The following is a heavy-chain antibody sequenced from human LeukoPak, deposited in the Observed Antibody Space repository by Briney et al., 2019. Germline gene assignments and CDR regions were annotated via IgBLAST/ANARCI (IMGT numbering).Heavy chain of an antibody. D-gene: IGHD3-3*01. V-gene: IGHV3-64*01. CDR1: GYTFTSYA. CDR2: ISSNGGST. CDR3: ARGSTIFGVAH. Sequence: ASVKVSCKASGYTFTSYAMHWVRQAPGKGLEYVSAISSNGGSTYYANSVKGRFTISRDNSKNTLYLQMGSLRAEDMAVYYCARGSTIFGVAHWGQGTLVTVSS. J-gene: IGHJ4*02.